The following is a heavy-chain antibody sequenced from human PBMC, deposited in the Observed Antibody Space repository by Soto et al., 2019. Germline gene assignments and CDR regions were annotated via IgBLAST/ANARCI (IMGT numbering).Heavy chain of an antibody. J-gene: IGHJ4*02. D-gene: IGHD3-10*01. Sequence: EVQLVESGGGLVQPGGSLRLSCAASGFTFSSYNMNWVRQAPGKGLEWVSCITSSSTIYYADSVKGRFVISRDNAKNSLFLQMNSLRDEDTAVYYCVRAAYDHSGSWGFDYWGQGTPVTVSS. CDR3: VRAAYDHSGSWGFDY. V-gene: IGHV3-48*02. CDR1: GFTFSSYN. CDR2: ITSSSTI.